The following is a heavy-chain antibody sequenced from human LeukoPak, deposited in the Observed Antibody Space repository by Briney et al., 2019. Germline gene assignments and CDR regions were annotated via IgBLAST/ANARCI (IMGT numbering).Heavy chain of an antibody. CDR2: IYHSGST. CDR1: GGSISSSNW. Sequence: SETLSLTCAVSGGSISSSNWWSWVRQPPGKGLEWIGEIYHSGSTNYNPSLKSRVTISVDKSKNQFSLKLSSVTAADTAVYYCARDPGTDSSGYFLYWYFDLWGRGTLVTVSS. CDR3: ARDPGTDSSGYFLYWYFDL. V-gene: IGHV4-4*02. J-gene: IGHJ2*01. D-gene: IGHD3-22*01.